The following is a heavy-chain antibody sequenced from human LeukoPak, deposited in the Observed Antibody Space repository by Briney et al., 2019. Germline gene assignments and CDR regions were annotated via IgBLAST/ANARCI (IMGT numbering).Heavy chain of an antibody. V-gene: IGHV4-39*07. CDR2: IYYSGDT. J-gene: IGHJ4*02. CDR1: GGSISSSTKY. D-gene: IGHD6-19*01. Sequence: SETLSLTCSVSGGSISSSTKYWGWIRQPPGKGLEWIGSIYYSGDTYYNPSLKSRVTISVDTSKNQFSLKLNSVTAADTAMYYCARVGQWQYYFDYWGQGTQVTVSS. CDR3: ARVGQWQYYFDY.